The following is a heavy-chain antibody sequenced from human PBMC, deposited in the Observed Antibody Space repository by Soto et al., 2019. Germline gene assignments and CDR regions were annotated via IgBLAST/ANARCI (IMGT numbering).Heavy chain of an antibody. V-gene: IGHV3-23*01. J-gene: IGHJ4*02. CDR3: AKFFVETGGSSGWPWSFHF. CDR1: GFTFSSYA. CDR2: ISRTGGTT. D-gene: IGHD6-25*01. Sequence: GGSLRLSCAASGFTFSSYAMSWVRQAPGKGLEWVSAISRTGGTTYYADSVKGRFTISRDNSRNTLHLQMNSLRAEDTAIYYCAKFFVETGGSSGWPWSFHFWGQGTLVTVSS.